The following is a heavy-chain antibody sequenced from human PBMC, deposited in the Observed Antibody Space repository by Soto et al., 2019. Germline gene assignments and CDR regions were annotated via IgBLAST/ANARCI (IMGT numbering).Heavy chain of an antibody. CDR3: ARVPSRGGYDRVFDY. V-gene: IGHV1-2*02. D-gene: IGHD5-12*01. J-gene: IGHJ4*02. Sequence: ASVKVSCKASGYTFTGYYMHWVRQAPGQGLEWMGWINPNSGGTNYAQKFQGRVTMTRDTSISTAYMELSRLRSDDTAVYYCARVPSRGGYDRVFDYWGQGTLVTVSS. CDR1: GYTFTGYY. CDR2: INPNSGGT.